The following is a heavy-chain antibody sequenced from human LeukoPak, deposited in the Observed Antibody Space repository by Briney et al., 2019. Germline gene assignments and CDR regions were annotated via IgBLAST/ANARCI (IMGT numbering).Heavy chain of an antibody. D-gene: IGHD6-13*01. CDR2: IYHSGST. CDR3: ARDPHIAAAGTVFDY. CDR1: GDSISSSYW. J-gene: IGHJ4*02. Sequence: PSGTLSLTCAVSGDSISSSYWWSWVRQPPGKGLEWIGEIYHSGSTNYNPSLKSRVTISVDTSKNQFSLKLSSVTAADTAVYYCARDPHIAAAGTVFDYWGQGTLVTVSS. V-gene: IGHV4-4*02.